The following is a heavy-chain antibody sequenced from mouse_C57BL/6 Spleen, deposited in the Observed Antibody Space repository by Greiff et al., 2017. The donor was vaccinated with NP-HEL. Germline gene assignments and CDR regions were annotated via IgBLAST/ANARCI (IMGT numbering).Heavy chain of an antibody. Sequence: EVQLQQSGPELAKPGASVKISCKASGYTFTDYYMNWVKQSHGKSLEWIGDINPNNGGTSYNQKFKGKATLTVDKSSSTAYMELRSLTSEDSAVYYCARKTFDYWGQGTTLTVSS. J-gene: IGHJ2*01. V-gene: IGHV1-26*01. CDR1: GYTFTDYY. CDR2: INPNNGGT. CDR3: ARKTFDY.